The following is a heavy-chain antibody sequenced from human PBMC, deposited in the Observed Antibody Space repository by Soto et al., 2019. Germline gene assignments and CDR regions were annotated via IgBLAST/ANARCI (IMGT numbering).Heavy chain of an antibody. J-gene: IGHJ4*02. CDR3: TSRGPVSDY. V-gene: IGHV3-73*01. D-gene: IGHD3-10*01. CDR1: GFTFSGSA. CDR2: IRSKANSYAT. Sequence: PGGCLRLSCAASGFTFSGSAMHWVRQASGKGLEWVGRIRSKANSYATAYAASVKGRFTISRDDSKNTAYLQMNSLKTEDTAVYYCTSRGPVSDYWGQGTLVTVSS.